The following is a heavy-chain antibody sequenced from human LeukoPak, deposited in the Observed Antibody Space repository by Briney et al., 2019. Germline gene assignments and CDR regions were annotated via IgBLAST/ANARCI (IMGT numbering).Heavy chain of an antibody. D-gene: IGHD5-24*01. CDR3: ARDQGGYNGDYFDY. J-gene: IGHJ4*02. Sequence: PSETLSFTCTVSGGSISSGGYYWSWIRQHPGKGLEWIGYIYYSGSTYYNPSLKSRVTMSVDTSKNQFSLKLSSVTAADTAVYYCARDQGGYNGDYFDYWGQGTLVTVSS. CDR1: GGSISSGGYY. CDR2: IYYSGST. V-gene: IGHV4-31*03.